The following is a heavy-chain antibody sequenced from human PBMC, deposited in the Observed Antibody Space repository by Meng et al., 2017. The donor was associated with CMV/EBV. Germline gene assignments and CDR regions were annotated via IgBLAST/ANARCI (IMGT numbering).Heavy chain of an antibody. D-gene: IGHD3-10*01. J-gene: IGHJ4*02. CDR2: ISYDGSNK. CDR1: GFTFSSYA. CDR3: ARDGNYDGSGRYYNPPGY. Sequence: GGSLRLSCAASGFTFSSYAMHWVRQAPGKGLEWVAVISYDGSNKYYADSVKGRFTNSRDNSKNTLYLQMNSLRAEDTAEYYCARDGNYDGSGRYYNPPGYWGQGTLVTVSS. V-gene: IGHV3-30-3*01.